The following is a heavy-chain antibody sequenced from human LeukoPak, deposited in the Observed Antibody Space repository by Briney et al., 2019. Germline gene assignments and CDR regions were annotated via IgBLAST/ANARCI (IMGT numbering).Heavy chain of an antibody. CDR2: IIPIFGTA. V-gene: IGHV1-69*05. Sequence: SVKVSCKASGGTFSSYAISWVRQAPGQGLEWMGSIIPIFGTANYAQKFQGRVTITTDESTSTAYMELSSLRSEDTAVYYCARAPPDRSIANWFDPWGQGTLVTVSS. CDR3: ARAPPDRSIANWFDP. CDR1: GGTFSSYA. D-gene: IGHD3-3*02. J-gene: IGHJ5*02.